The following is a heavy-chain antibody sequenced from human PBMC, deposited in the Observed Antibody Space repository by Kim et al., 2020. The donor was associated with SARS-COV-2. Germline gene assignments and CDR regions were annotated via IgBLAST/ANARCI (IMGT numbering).Heavy chain of an antibody. Sequence: GGSLRLSCAASGFTFSSYAMSWVRQAPGKGLEWVSAISGSGGSTYYADSVKGRFTISRDNSKNTLYLQMNSLRAEDTAVYYCAKSYGGNSVTYGMDVWGQGTTVTVSS. D-gene: IGHD4-17*01. CDR2: ISGSGGST. J-gene: IGHJ6*02. CDR1: GFTFSSYA. CDR3: AKSYGGNSVTYGMDV. V-gene: IGHV3-23*01.